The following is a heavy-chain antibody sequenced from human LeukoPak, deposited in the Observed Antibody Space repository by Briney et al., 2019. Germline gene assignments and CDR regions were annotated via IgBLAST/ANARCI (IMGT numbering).Heavy chain of an antibody. Sequence: HPGGSLRLSCAASGFTFSSYAMSWVRQAPGKGLEWVSAISGSGGSTYYADSVKGRFTISRDNSKNTLYLQMNSLRAEDTAVYYCAKDPPSTVVVIRIQPFDYWGQGTLVTVSS. CDR1: GFTFSSYA. CDR3: AKDPPSTVVVIRIQPFDY. V-gene: IGHV3-23*01. D-gene: IGHD3-22*01. J-gene: IGHJ4*02. CDR2: ISGSGGST.